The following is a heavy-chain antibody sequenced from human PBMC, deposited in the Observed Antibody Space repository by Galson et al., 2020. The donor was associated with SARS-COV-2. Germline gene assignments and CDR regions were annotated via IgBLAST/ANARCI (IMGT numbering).Heavy chain of an antibody. CDR1: GGSISSYY. Sequence: ETSETLSLTCTVSGGSISSYYWSWIRQPPGKGLEWIGYIYYSGSTNYNPSLKSRVTISVDTSKNQFSLKLSSVTAADTAVYYCARRRRYYDSSGYYYAYFDYWGQGTLVTVSS. V-gene: IGHV4-59*01. D-gene: IGHD3-22*01. CDR2: IYYSGST. J-gene: IGHJ4*02. CDR3: ARRRRYYDSSGYYYAYFDY.